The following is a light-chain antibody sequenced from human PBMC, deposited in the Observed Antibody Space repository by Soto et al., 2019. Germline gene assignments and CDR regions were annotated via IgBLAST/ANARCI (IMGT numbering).Light chain of an antibody. CDR3: QQSYGTPT. J-gene: IGKJ1*01. V-gene: IGKV1-39*01. CDR1: QTVSTY. Sequence: DIQLTQSPSSLSASVGDRVTITCRASQTVSTYLNWYQQKPGQAPKFLIYGASTLQSGVPSRFSGSGSATDFTLTISSLQPEDSATYYCQQSYGTPTFGQGTKVDIK. CDR2: GAS.